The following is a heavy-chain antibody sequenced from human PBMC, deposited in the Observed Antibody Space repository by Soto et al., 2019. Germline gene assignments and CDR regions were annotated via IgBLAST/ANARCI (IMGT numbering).Heavy chain of an antibody. CDR1: GFTFSSYG. D-gene: IGHD5-12*01. V-gene: IGHV3-30*18. Sequence: PGGSLRLSCAASGFTFSSYGMHWVRQAPGKRLEWVAVISYDGSNKYYADSVKGRFTISRDNSKNTLYLQMNSLRAEDTAVYYCAKDGGDSGYAWTYYFDYWGQGTLVTVSS. J-gene: IGHJ4*02. CDR3: AKDGGDSGYAWTYYFDY. CDR2: ISYDGSNK.